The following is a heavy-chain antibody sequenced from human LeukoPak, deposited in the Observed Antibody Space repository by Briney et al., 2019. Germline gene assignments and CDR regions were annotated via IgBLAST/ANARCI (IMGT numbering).Heavy chain of an antibody. CDR1: GLTFSSYA. CDR2: ISASGIST. J-gene: IGHJ4*02. D-gene: IGHD3-9*01. Sequence: GGSLRLSCAASGLTFSSYAMSWVRQAPGKGLEWVSTISASGISTYYADSVKGRFIISRDNSRNTLYLQMNSLRVEDTALYYCVKGDNNILTGYYNSFDYWGQGTLVTVSS. CDR3: VKGDNNILTGYYNSFDY. V-gene: IGHV3-23*01.